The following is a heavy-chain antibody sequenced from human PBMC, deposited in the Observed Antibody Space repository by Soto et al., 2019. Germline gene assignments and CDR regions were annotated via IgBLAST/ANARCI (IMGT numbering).Heavy chain of an antibody. CDR1: GFTFSSYG. CDR2: ISYDGSNK. CDR3: AKAHYGDYYTATYYYYGMDV. Sequence: GGSLRLSCAASGFTFSSYGMHWVRQAPGKGLEWVAVISYDGSNKYYADSVKGRFTISRDNSKNTLYLQMNSLRAEDTAVYYCAKAHYGDYYTATYYYYGMDVWGQGTTVTVSS. V-gene: IGHV3-30*18. J-gene: IGHJ6*02. D-gene: IGHD4-17*01.